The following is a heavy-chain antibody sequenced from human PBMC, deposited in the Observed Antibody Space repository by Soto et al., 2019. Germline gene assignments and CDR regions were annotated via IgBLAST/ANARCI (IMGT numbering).Heavy chain of an antibody. CDR1: GFVFSTFG. D-gene: IGHD3-16*01. CDR2: IAFDGGRK. J-gene: IGHJ6*02. V-gene: IGHV3-30*18. Sequence: QVQLVESGGGVVQPGRSLRLSCEASGFVFSTFGMHWFRQAPGQGLEWVTVIAFDGGRKFYGDSVKGRFTISRDNSKNTVYLQMNNLRPEDTAVYYCVKDRLGEAYGMEAWGQGTTVIVSS. CDR3: VKDRLGEAYGMEA.